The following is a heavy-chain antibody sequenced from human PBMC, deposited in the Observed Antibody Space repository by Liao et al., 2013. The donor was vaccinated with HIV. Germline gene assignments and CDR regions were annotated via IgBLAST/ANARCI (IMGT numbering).Heavy chain of an antibody. D-gene: IGHD4-11*01. J-gene: IGHJ6*03. CDR3: ARLGMQHYMFYYYMDV. CDR1: GGSFSGYY. Sequence: QVQLQQWGAGLLKPSETLSLTCAVYGGSFSGYYWSWIRQPPGKGLEWIGEINHSGSTNYNPSLKSRVTISVDTSKNQFSLKLSSVTAADTAVYYCARLGMQHYMFYYYMDVWGKGTTVTVSS. V-gene: IGHV4-34*01. CDR2: INHSGST.